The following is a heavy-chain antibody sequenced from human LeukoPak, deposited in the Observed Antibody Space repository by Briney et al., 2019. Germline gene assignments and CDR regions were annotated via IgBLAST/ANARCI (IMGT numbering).Heavy chain of an antibody. Sequence: GASVKVSCKASGYTFTGYYMHWVRQAPGQGLEWVGWINPNSGGTNYAQKFQGRVTMTRDTSISTAYMELSRLRSDDTAVYYCARDGGNDYSNYDYWGQGTLVTVSS. CDR3: ARDGGNDYSNYDY. CDR1: GYTFTGYY. V-gene: IGHV1-2*02. D-gene: IGHD4-11*01. J-gene: IGHJ4*02. CDR2: INPNSGGT.